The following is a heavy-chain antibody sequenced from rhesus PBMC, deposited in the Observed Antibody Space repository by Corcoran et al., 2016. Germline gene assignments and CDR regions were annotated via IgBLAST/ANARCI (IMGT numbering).Heavy chain of an antibody. CDR1: GGSISGYY. J-gene: IGHJ3*01. Sequence: QVQLQESGPGVVKPSETLSLTCAVSGGSISGYYLWSWIRQPPGKGLEWLGYFYGGSGSASYNPSLTSRVIISIDTSKNQFSLKRSSVTAADTAVYYCARGVAAAGTLNDDAFDFWGQGLRVTVSS. V-gene: IGHV4-147*01. D-gene: IGHD6-31*01. CDR3: ARGVAAAGTLNDDAFDF. CDR2: FYGGSGSA.